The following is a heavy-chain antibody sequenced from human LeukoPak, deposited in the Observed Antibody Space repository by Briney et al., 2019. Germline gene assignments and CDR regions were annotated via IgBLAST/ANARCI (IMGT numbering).Heavy chain of an antibody. CDR2: ISASGGGT. CDR1: GFTFSRDG. J-gene: IGHJ2*01. Sequence: GGSLRLSCAASGFTFSRDGMSWVRQAPGKGLEWVSSISASGGGTVYAGSVKGRVTISRDNSKNTLYLQMHSLRAEDTAVYSCAKNLLGSEAFSWYFDLWGRGTLVTASS. V-gene: IGHV3-23*01. CDR3: AKNLLGSEAFSWYFDL. D-gene: IGHD1-26*01.